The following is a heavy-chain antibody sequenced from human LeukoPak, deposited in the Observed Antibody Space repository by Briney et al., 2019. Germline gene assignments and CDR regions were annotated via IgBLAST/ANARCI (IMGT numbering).Heavy chain of an antibody. Sequence: ASVKVSCKASGYTFTSYGISWVRQAPGQGLEWMGWISAYNGNTNYAQKLQGRVTMTTDTSTSAAYMELRSLRSEDTAVYYCARDRVVVPAAIGWFDPWGQGTLVTVSS. J-gene: IGHJ5*02. V-gene: IGHV1-18*01. CDR1: GYTFTSYG. CDR2: ISAYNGNT. CDR3: ARDRVVVPAAIGWFDP. D-gene: IGHD2-2*02.